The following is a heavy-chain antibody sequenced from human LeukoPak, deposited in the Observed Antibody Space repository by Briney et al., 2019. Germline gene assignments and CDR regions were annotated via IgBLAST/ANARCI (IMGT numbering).Heavy chain of an antibody. Sequence: PSETLSLTCTVSGGSISSSSYYWGWIRQPPGKGLEWFGSIYYSGTTYYNPSLKSRVTISVDTSKNQFSLKLSSVTAADTAVYYCARAGYEYSSSLSYYYYMDVWGKGTTVTVSS. D-gene: IGHD6-6*01. J-gene: IGHJ6*03. CDR1: GGSISSSSYY. V-gene: IGHV4-39*07. CDR3: ARAGYEYSSSLSYYYYMDV. CDR2: IYYSGTT.